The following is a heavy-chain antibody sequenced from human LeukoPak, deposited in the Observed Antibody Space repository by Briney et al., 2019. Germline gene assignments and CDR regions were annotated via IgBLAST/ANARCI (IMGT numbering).Heavy chain of an antibody. CDR2: INPNSGGT. V-gene: IGHV1-2*02. CDR3: ARDNCSGGGCYWVDP. D-gene: IGHD2-15*01. Sequence: ASVKVSCKASGYTFTGYYMHWVRQAPGQGLEWMGWINPNSGGTNYAQKFQGRVTMTRDTSISTAYMELSRLRSDDTAVYYCARDNCSGGGCYWVDPWGQGTLVTVSS. J-gene: IGHJ5*02. CDR1: GYTFTGYY.